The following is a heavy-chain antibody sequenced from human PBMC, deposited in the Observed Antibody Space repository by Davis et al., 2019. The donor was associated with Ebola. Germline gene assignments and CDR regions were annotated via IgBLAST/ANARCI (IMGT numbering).Heavy chain of an antibody. V-gene: IGHV3-21*01. CDR1: GFTFSTYS. D-gene: IGHD3-16*01. Sequence: PGGSLRLSCAASGFTFSTYSMSWVRQAPGKGLEWVSSISSDSDYIYYANSTKGRFTISRDNAKDSLYLKMNSLRAEDTAVYYCARDRPLDFFFGDYYGMDVWGQGTTVTVSS. CDR2: ISSDSDYI. J-gene: IGHJ6*02. CDR3: ARDRPLDFFFGDYYGMDV.